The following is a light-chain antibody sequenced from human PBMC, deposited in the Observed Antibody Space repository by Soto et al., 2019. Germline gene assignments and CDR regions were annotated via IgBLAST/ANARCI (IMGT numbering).Light chain of an antibody. CDR3: QQYGSSPRT. Sequence: EIVLTQSPGTLSLSPGERATLYCRASQSVSSSYLAWFQLKPGQAPRLLIHGASSRATGIPDRFSGSGSGIDFTLTISRLEPEDFAVYYCQQYGSSPRTYGQGTKVEIK. J-gene: IGKJ1*01. CDR1: QSVSSSY. V-gene: IGKV3-20*01. CDR2: GAS.